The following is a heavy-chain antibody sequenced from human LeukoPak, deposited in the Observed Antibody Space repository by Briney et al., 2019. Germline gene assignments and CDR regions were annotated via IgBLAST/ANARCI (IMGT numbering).Heavy chain of an antibody. V-gene: IGHV4-59*01. Sequence: PSETLSLTCTVSGGSISSSYWSWIRQPPGKGLEWIGYIYYSGITNYNPPLKSRVTISLDTSKNQFSLKRNSVTAADTAVYYCARASGAFDYWGQGALVTVSS. J-gene: IGHJ4*02. CDR2: IYYSGIT. CDR1: GGSISSSY. CDR3: ARASGAFDY.